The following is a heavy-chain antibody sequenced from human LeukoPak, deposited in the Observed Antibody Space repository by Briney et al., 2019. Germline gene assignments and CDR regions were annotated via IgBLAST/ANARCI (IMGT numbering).Heavy chain of an antibody. Sequence: SETLSLTCTVSGGSISSHYWSWIRQPPGKGLEWVGYIYYSGSTNYNPSLKSQVTISVDTSKTQFSLKLSSVTAADTAVYYCARGSVTYKAVVPAASDAFDIWGQGTMVTVSS. V-gene: IGHV4-59*11. CDR1: GGSISSHY. J-gene: IGHJ3*02. CDR3: ARGSVTYKAVVPAASDAFDI. CDR2: IYYSGST. D-gene: IGHD2-2*01.